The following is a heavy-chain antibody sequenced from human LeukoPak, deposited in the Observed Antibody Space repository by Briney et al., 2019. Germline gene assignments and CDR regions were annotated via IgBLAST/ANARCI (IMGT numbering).Heavy chain of an antibody. CDR3: AKEPRAMYYFDY. Sequence: GGSLRLSCAASGFTFSSYAISWVRQAPGKGLEWVSAISGSGGGTYYADSVKGRFTISRDNSKNTLYLQMNSLRAEDTAVYYCAKEPRAMYYFDYWGQGTLVTVSS. J-gene: IGHJ4*02. V-gene: IGHV3-23*01. CDR2: ISGSGGGT. CDR1: GFTFSSYA.